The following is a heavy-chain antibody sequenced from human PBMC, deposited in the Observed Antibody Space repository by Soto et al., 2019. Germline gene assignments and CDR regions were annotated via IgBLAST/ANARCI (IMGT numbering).Heavy chain of an antibody. CDR3: ARGTGTTSSEDAFDI. J-gene: IGHJ3*02. CDR1: GFTFSSYD. CDR2: IGTAGDT. Sequence: GGSLRLSCAASGFTFSSYDMHWVRQATGKGLEWVSAIGTAGDTYYPGSVKGRFTISRENAKNSLYLQMNSLRAGDTAVYYCARGTGTTSSEDAFDIWGQGTMVTVSS. V-gene: IGHV3-13*04. D-gene: IGHD1-1*01.